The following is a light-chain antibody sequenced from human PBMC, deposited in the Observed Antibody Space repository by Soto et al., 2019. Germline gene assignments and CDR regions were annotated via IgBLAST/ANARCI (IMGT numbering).Light chain of an antibody. CDR1: QSVSNSY. CDR3: QQYGTSPPLT. Sequence: VLTQSPATLSLSPGERATLSCRASQSVSNSYLAWYQQKPGQAPRLLIYGASSRATGIPDGFSGSGSGTEFTLTISRLEPEDVAVYYCQQYGTSPPLTFGGGTKVEIK. J-gene: IGKJ4*01. V-gene: IGKV3-20*01. CDR2: GAS.